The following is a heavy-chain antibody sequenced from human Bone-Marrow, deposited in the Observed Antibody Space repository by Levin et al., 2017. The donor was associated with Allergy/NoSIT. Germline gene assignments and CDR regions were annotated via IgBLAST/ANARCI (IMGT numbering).Heavy chain of an antibody. D-gene: IGHD4-23*01. CDR1: GGTFSSYA. CDR2: IIPIFGTA. J-gene: IGHJ6*02. CDR3: ARPDVGIRWYTEARRDYYYGMDV. V-gene: IGHV1-69*06. Sequence: SVKVSCKASGGTFSSYAISWVRQAPGQGLEWMGGIIPIFGTANYAQKFQGRVTITADKSTSTAYMELSSLRSEDTAVYYCARPDVGIRWYTEARRDYYYGMDVWGQGTTVTVSS.